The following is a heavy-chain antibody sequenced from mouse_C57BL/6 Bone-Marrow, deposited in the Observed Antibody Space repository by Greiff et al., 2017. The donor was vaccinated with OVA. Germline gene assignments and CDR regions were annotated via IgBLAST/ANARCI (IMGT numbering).Heavy chain of an antibody. CDR2: ISNLAYSI. CDR3: ARQGWAMDY. Sequence: EVKLMESGGGLVQPGGSLKLSCAASGFTFSDYGMAWVRQAPRKGPEWVAFISNLAYSIYYADTVTGRFTISSENAKNTLYLEMSSLRSEDTAMYYCARQGWAMDYWGQGTSVTVSS. V-gene: IGHV5-15*01. J-gene: IGHJ4*01. D-gene: IGHD1-1*02. CDR1: GFTFSDYG.